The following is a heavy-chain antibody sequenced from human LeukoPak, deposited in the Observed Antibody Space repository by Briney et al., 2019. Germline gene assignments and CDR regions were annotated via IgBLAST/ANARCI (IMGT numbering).Heavy chain of an antibody. CDR2: INHSGST. Sequence: PGGSLRLSCAGSGFTFSNAWMTWVRLAPGKGLEWIGEINHSGSTNYNPSLKSRVTISVDTSKNQFSLKLSSVTAADTAVYYCARGHDILTGYYKDWGQGTLVTVSS. CDR1: GFTFSNAW. D-gene: IGHD3-9*01. J-gene: IGHJ4*02. CDR3: ARGHDILTGYYKD. V-gene: IGHV4-34*01.